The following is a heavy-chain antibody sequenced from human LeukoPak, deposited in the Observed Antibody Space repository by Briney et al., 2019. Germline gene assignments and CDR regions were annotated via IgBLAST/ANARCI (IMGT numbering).Heavy chain of an antibody. D-gene: IGHD1-26*01. CDR2: IHPSGTST. V-gene: IGHV1-46*01. J-gene: IGHJ4*02. CDR1: GYTFTTSF. Sequence: ASVKASCKASGYTFTTSFMHWVRQAPGHGLEWMGVIHPSGTSTDYAQRFQGRVTMTSDTSTNTVYMELSSLRSEDTAVYYCASTHGESYYYFDYWGQGTLVTVSS. CDR3: ASTHGESYYYFDY.